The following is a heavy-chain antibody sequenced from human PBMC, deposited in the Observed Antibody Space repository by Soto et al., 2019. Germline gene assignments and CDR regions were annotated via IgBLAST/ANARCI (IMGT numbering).Heavy chain of an antibody. D-gene: IGHD5-18*01. CDR2: IYYSGTT. CDR1: GGSISSEGYY. Sequence: SETLSLTCTVSGGSISSEGYYWSWFRQLPGKGLEWIGDIYYSGTTYHNPSLRSRLTISGDASKNQFSLKLSSVTAADTALYYCARGREYRYGPYYFDYWGQGTLVTVSS. CDR3: ARGREYRYGPYYFDY. V-gene: IGHV4-31*03. J-gene: IGHJ4*02.